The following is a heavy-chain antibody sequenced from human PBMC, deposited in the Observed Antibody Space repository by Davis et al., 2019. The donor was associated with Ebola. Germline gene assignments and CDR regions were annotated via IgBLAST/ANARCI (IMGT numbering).Heavy chain of an antibody. CDR3: ARAITMVRPNNWFDP. V-gene: IGHV1-2*04. Sequence: AASVKVSCKASGYTFTGYYMHWVRQAPGQGLEWMGWINPNSGGTNYAQKFQGWVTMTRDTSISTAYMELRSLRSDDTAVYYCARAITMVRPNNWFDPWGQGTLVTVSS. CDR1: GYTFTGYY. J-gene: IGHJ5*02. CDR2: INPNSGGT. D-gene: IGHD3-10*01.